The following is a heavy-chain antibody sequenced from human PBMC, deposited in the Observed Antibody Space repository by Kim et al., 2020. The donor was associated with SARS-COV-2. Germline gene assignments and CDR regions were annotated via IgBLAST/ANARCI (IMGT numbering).Heavy chain of an antibody. Sequence: YAQKFQGRVTMTRDTSTSTVYMELSSLRSEDTAVYYCARGTFRGVIYFDYWGQGTLVTVSS. CDR3: ARGTFRGVIYFDY. D-gene: IGHD3-10*01. V-gene: IGHV1-46*01. J-gene: IGHJ4*02.